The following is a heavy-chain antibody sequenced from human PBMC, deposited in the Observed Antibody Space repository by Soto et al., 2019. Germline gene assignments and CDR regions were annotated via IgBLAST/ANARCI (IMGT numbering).Heavy chain of an antibody. V-gene: IGHV1-18*01. Sequence: QVQLVQSGAEVKKPGASVKVSCKASGYVFTGYGISWVRQAPGQGLEWMGWFSAYNGNTKYAQKFQGRDTMTTDASTSTAYLELSSLRSDDTAAYYCARPSGDYGDSGLSLAYWGQGTLVTVSS. J-gene: IGHJ4*02. D-gene: IGHD4-17*01. CDR2: FSAYNGNT. CDR1: GYVFTGYG. CDR3: ARPSGDYGDSGLSLAY.